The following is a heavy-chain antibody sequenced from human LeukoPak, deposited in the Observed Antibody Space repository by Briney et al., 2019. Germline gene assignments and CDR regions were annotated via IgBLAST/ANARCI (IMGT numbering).Heavy chain of an antibody. V-gene: IGHV4-39*01. CDR2: IYYSGDT. D-gene: IGHD3-22*01. Sequence: PSETLSLTCTVSGGSISSSSYYWGCLRQPPGKGLEGIGSIYYSGDTYHTPSLKSRVTVSVDTSRNQFSLKFSSVTAADTAVYYCARRMNYYDSSGSGTWFDPWGQGTLVTVSS. J-gene: IGHJ5*02. CDR1: GGSISSSSYY. CDR3: ARRMNYYDSSGSGTWFDP.